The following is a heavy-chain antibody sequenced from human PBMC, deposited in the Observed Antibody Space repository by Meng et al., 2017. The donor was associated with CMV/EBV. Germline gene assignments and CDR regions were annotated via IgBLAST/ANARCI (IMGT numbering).Heavy chain of an antibody. J-gene: IGHJ4*02. V-gene: IGHV1-69*02. CDR2: IIPILGIT. Sequence: SVKVSCKASGGTFSSYTISWVRQPPGQGLEWMGRIIPILGITDYAQKFQGRVTITAEKSTTTSYMELSSLRSDDTAVYYCARSGFTGYDFVSSLMTWWGQGTLVTVSS. CDR1: GGTFSSYT. D-gene: IGHD5-12*01. CDR3: ARSGFTGYDFVSSLMTW.